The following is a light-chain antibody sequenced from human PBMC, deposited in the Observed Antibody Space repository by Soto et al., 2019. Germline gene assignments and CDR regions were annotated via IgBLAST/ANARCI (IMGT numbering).Light chain of an antibody. CDR1: QSVSSN. V-gene: IGKV3-20*01. Sequence: TLSVSPGERATLSCRASQSVSSNLAWYQQKPGQAPRLLIYGASSRATGIPDRFSGSGSGTDFTLTISRLEPEDFAVYYCQQYGSSPWTFGQGTKVDI. CDR3: QQYGSSPWT. J-gene: IGKJ1*01. CDR2: GAS.